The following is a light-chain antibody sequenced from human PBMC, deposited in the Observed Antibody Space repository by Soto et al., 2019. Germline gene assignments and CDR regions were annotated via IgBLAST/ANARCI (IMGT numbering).Light chain of an antibody. CDR1: SSDVGGYNY. Sequence: QSALTQPPSASGSPGQSVTIPCTGTSSDVGGYNYVSWYQQHPGKAPKLMIYDVTKRPSGVPNPFSASKSGSTASLTVSGLQAEDEAHYYCSSYAGSNSFVVFGGGTKLTVL. V-gene: IGLV2-8*01. CDR3: SSYAGSNSFVV. CDR2: DVT. J-gene: IGLJ2*01.